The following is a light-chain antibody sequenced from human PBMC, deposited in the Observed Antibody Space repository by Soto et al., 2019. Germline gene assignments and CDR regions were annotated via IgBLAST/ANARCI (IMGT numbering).Light chain of an antibody. CDR3: QQYYSYPRT. CDR2: AAS. Sequence: AIRMTQSPSSFSASTGARGTITCRASQGISSYLAWYQQKPGKAPKLLIYAASTLQSGVPSRFSGSGSGTDFTLTISCLQSEDFATYYCQQYYSYPRTFGQGTKVDIK. CDR1: QGISSY. V-gene: IGKV1-8*01. J-gene: IGKJ1*01.